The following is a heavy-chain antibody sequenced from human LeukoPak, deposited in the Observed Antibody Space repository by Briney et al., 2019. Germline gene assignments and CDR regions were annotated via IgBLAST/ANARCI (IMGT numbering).Heavy chain of an antibody. Sequence: ASVKVSCKASGYTFTSYDINWVRQATGQGLEWMGWMNPNSGNTGYAQKFQGRVTMTRNTSISTAYMELSSLRSEDMAVYYCARAKYSSSWLYYYYYMDVWGKGTTVTVSS. CDR3: ARAKYSSSWLYYYYYMDV. J-gene: IGHJ6*03. CDR1: GYTFTSYD. D-gene: IGHD6-13*01. CDR2: MNPNSGNT. V-gene: IGHV1-8*01.